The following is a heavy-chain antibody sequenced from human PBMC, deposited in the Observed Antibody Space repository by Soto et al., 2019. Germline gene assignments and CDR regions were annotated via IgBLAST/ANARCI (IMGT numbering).Heavy chain of an antibody. J-gene: IGHJ6*02. Sequence: QVQLLQSGAEVKKPGSSVKVSCKASGGTFSSYAINWVRQAPGQGLEWMGGIIPIFGTADYAQKLQGRVTITADESTSTAYMELSSLRSEDTAVYYCARSLTGTYYYYGMDVWGQGTTVTVSS. CDR1: GGTFSSYA. CDR2: IIPIFGTA. V-gene: IGHV1-69*12. D-gene: IGHD1-20*01. CDR3: ARSLTGTYYYYGMDV.